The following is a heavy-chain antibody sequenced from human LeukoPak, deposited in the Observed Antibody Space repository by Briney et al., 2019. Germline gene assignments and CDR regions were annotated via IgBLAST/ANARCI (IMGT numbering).Heavy chain of an antibody. CDR2: IIPIFGTA. Sequence: GASVKVSCKASGGTFSSYAISWVRQAPGQGLEWMGGIIPIFGTANYAQKFQGRVTITTDESTSIAYMELSSLRSEDTAVYYCARGPPRLRYFDWSRFDPWGQGTLVTVSS. D-gene: IGHD3-9*01. CDR1: GGTFSSYA. CDR3: ARGPPRLRYFDWSRFDP. J-gene: IGHJ5*02. V-gene: IGHV1-69*05.